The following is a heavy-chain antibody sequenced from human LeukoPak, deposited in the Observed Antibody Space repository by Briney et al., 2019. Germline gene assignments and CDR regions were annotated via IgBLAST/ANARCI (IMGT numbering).Heavy chain of an antibody. CDR1: GFTFSTYA. CDR2: ISGSGGNT. V-gene: IGHV3-23*01. Sequence: GGSLRLSCAASGFTFSTYAMNWVRQAPGRGLEWVSTISGSGGNTFYADSVKGRFSISRDNSRNTLHLQMNSLRPEDTAVYYCAKDIAMVRGVKDYYYGLDVWGQGTTVTVSS. J-gene: IGHJ6*02. CDR3: AKDIAMVRGVKDYYYGLDV. D-gene: IGHD3-10*01.